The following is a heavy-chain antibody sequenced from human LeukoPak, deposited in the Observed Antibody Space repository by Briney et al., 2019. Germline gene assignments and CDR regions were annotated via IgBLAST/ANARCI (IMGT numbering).Heavy chain of an antibody. V-gene: IGHV1-69*04. CDR1: GGTFSSYA. CDR2: IIPILGIA. D-gene: IGHD4-11*01. J-gene: IGHJ3*02. CDR3: ARALQLGDAFDI. Sequence: ASVKVSCKASGGTFSSYAISWVRQAPGQGLEWMGRIIPILGIANYAQKFQGRVTITADKSTSTAYMELSSLRSEDTAVYYCARALQLGDAFDIWGQGTMVTVSS.